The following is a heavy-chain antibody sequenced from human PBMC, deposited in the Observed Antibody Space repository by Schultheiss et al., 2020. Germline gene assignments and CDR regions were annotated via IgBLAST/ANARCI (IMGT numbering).Heavy chain of an antibody. J-gene: IGHJ4*02. V-gene: IGHV3-11*01. CDR3: AKPIRPRRYSGYDSDY. Sequence: GESLKISCAASGFTFSDYYMSWMRQAPGKGLEWVSYSGTSDSTRYYADSVKGRFTISRDNAKNSLYLQMNSLRAEDTAVYYCAKPIRPRRYSGYDSDYWGQGTLVTVSS. CDR2: SGTSDSTR. D-gene: IGHD5-12*01. CDR1: GFTFSDYY.